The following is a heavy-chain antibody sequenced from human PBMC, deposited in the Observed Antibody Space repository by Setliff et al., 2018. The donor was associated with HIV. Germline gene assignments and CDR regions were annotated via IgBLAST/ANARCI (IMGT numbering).Heavy chain of an antibody. CDR2: VSYNGNT. Sequence: SETLSLTCTVSGGSISSSSSYWGWIRQPPGRGLEWIGSVSYNGNTNYNPSLKSRVTISVDTSKNQFSLKLSSVTAADTAIYFCARQFRYPNRAVAGVDYWGQGTLVTVSS. V-gene: IGHV4-39*01. CDR1: GGSISSSSSY. J-gene: IGHJ4*02. D-gene: IGHD6-19*01. CDR3: ARQFRYPNRAVAGVDY.